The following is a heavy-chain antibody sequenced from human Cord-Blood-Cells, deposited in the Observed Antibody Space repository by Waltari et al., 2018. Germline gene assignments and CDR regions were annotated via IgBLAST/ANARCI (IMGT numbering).Heavy chain of an antibody. CDR3: AREKKTIFGVVINWFDP. Sequence: QVQLVQSGAEVKKPGSSVKVSCKASGGTFSSYAISWVRQAPGQGLEWMGGIIPIFGTANYAQKFQGRVTITADESTSTAYMKLSILRSEDTAVYYCAREKKTIFGVVINWFDPWGQGTLVTVSS. V-gene: IGHV1-69*01. CDR1: GGTFSSYA. J-gene: IGHJ5*02. D-gene: IGHD3-3*01. CDR2: IIPIFGTA.